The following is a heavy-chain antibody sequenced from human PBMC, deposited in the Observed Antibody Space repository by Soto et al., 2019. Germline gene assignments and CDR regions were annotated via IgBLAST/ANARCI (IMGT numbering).Heavy chain of an antibody. Sequence: ASVKVSFKVSGYTLTQLSMHWVRQAPGKGLEWMGGFDPEDGETIYAQKFQGRVTMTEDTSTDTAYMELSSLRSEDTAVYYCATLDIVVVVAANYPPGFDYWGQGTLVTVSS. CDR3: ATLDIVVVVAANYPPGFDY. CDR1: GYTLTQLS. CDR2: FDPEDGET. V-gene: IGHV1-24*01. J-gene: IGHJ4*02. D-gene: IGHD2-15*01.